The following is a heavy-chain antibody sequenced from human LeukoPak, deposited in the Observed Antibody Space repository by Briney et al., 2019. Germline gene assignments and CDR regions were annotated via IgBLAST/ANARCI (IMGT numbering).Heavy chain of an antibody. CDR1: GGSISSYY. CDR2: IYYSGST. CDR3: ARSWRARESHYGSGSPARDLDY. D-gene: IGHD3-10*01. Sequence: SETLSLTCTVSGGSISSYYWSWIRQPPGKGLEWIGYIYYSGSTNYNPSLKSRVTISVDTSKNQFSLKLSSVTAADTAVYYCARSWRARESHYGSGSPARDLDYWGQGTLVTVSS. V-gene: IGHV4-59*01. J-gene: IGHJ4*02.